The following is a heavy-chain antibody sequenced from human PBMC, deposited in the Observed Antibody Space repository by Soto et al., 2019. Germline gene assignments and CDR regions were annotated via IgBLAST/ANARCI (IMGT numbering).Heavy chain of an antibody. D-gene: IGHD6-13*01. CDR3: ARGWVRIFDY. V-gene: IGHV4-34*01. J-gene: IGHJ4*02. CDR2: INHSGST. Sequence: PSETLSLTCAVYGGSXSGYYWTCIRHPPGTGLEWIGEINHSGSTNYNPSLKSLVTISVDTSKNQFSLKLSSVTAADTAVYYCARGWVRIFDYWGQGTLVTVSS. CDR1: GGSXSGYY.